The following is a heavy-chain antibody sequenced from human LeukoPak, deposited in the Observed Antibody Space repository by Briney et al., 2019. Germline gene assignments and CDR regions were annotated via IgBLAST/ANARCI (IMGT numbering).Heavy chain of an antibody. CDR3: AREGSGSYLYYYYMDV. D-gene: IGHD1-26*01. CDR1: GFTFSSYW. V-gene: IGHV3-7*01. J-gene: IGHJ6*03. CDR2: IKQDGSEK. Sequence: GGSLRLSCAASGFTFSSYWMSWVRQAPGKGLEWVANIKQDGSEKYYVDSVKGRFSISRDNAKNSLYLQMNSLRAEDTAVYYCAREGSGSYLYYYYMDVWGKGTTVTVSS.